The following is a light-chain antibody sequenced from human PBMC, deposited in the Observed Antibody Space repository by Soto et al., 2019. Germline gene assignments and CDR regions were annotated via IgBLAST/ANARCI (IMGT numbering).Light chain of an antibody. CDR2: LNSDGSH. CDR1: SGHSSYA. Sequence: QPVLTQSPSASASLGASVKLTCALSSGHSSYAIAWHQQQPEKGPRALMKLNSDGSHTRGDGIPDRFSGSSSGAERYLTISGLQSEDEADYYCQTWGTGILVFGGGTKVTVL. J-gene: IGLJ3*02. CDR3: QTWGTGILV. V-gene: IGLV4-69*01.